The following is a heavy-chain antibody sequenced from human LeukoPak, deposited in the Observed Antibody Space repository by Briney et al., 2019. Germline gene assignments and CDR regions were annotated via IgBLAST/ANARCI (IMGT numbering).Heavy chain of an antibody. CDR3: ARDTSGYDLSVNWFDP. J-gene: IGHJ5*02. CDR2: INHSGST. Sequence: SEALSLTCAVYGDSFSGYYWSWIRQPPGKGLEWIGEINHSGSTNYNPSLKSRVTMSVDTSKNQFSLKLSSVTAADTAVYYCARDTSGYDLSVNWFDPWGQGTLVTVSS. CDR1: GDSFSGYY. D-gene: IGHD5-12*01. V-gene: IGHV4-34*01.